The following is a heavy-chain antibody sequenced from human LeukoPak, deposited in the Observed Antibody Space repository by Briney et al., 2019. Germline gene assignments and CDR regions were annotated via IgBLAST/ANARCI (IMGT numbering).Heavy chain of an antibody. CDR1: GFTLSSYA. D-gene: IGHD2-2*01. CDR2: ISGSGGST. Sequence: GGSLRLSCAASGFTLSSYAMSWVRQAQGKGLEWASAISGSGGSTYYADSVKGRFTISRDNSKNTLYLQMNSLRAEDTAVYYCAKYPDIVVVPAAIGFDYWGQGTLVTVSS. CDR3: AKYPDIVVVPAAIGFDY. V-gene: IGHV3-23*01. J-gene: IGHJ4*02.